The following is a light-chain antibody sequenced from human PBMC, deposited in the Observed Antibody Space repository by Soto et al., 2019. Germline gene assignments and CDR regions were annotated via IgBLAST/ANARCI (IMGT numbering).Light chain of an antibody. CDR1: KLGDKY. CDR2: QDS. V-gene: IGLV3-1*01. CDR3: QAWDSGTYV. Sequence: ELTQPPSVSVSPGQTASITCSGDKLGDKYACWYQQKPGQSPVLVIYQDSKRPSGIPERFSGSNSGNTATLTISGTQAMDEADYYCQAWDSGTYVFGTGTKVTVL. J-gene: IGLJ1*01.